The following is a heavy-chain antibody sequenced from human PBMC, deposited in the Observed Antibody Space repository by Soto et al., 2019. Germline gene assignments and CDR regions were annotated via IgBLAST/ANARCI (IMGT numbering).Heavy chain of an antibody. CDR2: MSPNSENK. CDR1: GYTITNFD. D-gene: IGHD6-13*01. Sequence: QVHLVQSGAEVKKPGASVKVSCKTSGYTITNFDVNWVRQAAGQGLEWMGWMSPNSENKGYAQKFQGRVSMTRDTSITTAYMELSSLRSEDTAVYYCARGFGSSWHTGGYNWFDFWGQGTLVTVSS. CDR3: ARGFGSSWHTGGYNWFDF. J-gene: IGHJ5*01. V-gene: IGHV1-8*01.